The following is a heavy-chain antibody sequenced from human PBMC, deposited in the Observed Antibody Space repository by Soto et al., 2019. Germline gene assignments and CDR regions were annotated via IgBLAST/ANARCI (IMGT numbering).Heavy chain of an antibody. Sequence: KASETLSLTCTVSGGSISSGGYYWSWIRQHPGKGLEWIGYIYYSGSTYYNPSLKSRVTISVDTSKNQFSLKLSSVTAADTAVYYCASGDPTIWGFDPWGQGTLVTVSS. CDR2: IYYSGST. D-gene: IGHD7-27*01. V-gene: IGHV4-31*03. CDR1: GGSISSGGYY. J-gene: IGHJ5*02. CDR3: ASGDPTIWGFDP.